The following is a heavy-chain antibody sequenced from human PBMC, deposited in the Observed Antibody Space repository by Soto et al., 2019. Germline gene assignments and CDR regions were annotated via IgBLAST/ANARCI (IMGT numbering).Heavy chain of an antibody. V-gene: IGHV1-69*13. Sequence: GASVKVSCKASGGTFSSYAISWVRQAPGQGLEWMGGIIPIFGTANYAQKFQGRVTITADESTSTAYMELSSLRSEDTAVYYCARESPKKRAVAVSYYYYGMDVWGQGTTVTVSS. D-gene: IGHD6-19*01. CDR1: GGTFSSYA. CDR2: IIPIFGTA. CDR3: ARESPKKRAVAVSYYYYGMDV. J-gene: IGHJ6*02.